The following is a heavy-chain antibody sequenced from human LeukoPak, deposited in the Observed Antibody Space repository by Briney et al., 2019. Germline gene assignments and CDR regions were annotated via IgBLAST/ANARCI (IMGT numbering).Heavy chain of an antibody. CDR3: ARIRYSNYPVYYYYMDV. CDR1: GYTFTSYD. CDR2: MNPNSGNT. Sequence: ASVKVSCKASGYTFTSYDINWVRQATGQGLEWMGWMNPNSGNTGYAQKFQGRVTITRNTSISTAYMELSSLRSEDTAVYYCARIRYSNYPVYYYYMDVWGKGTTVTVSS. V-gene: IGHV1-8*03. D-gene: IGHD4-11*01. J-gene: IGHJ6*03.